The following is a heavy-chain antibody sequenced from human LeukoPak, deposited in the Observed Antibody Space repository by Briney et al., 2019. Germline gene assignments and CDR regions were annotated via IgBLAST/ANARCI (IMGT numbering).Heavy chain of an antibody. V-gene: IGHV4-39*02. Sequence: SETLSLTCTVSGGSISSSSYYWGWIRQPPGKGLEWIGSIYYSGSTYYNPSLKSRVTISVDTSKNQFSLKLSSVTAADTAVYYCARDTRFLGPWGFDHWGQGTLVTVSS. D-gene: IGHD3-3*01. CDR2: IYYSGST. J-gene: IGHJ4*02. CDR3: ARDTRFLGPWGFDH. CDR1: GGSISSSSYY.